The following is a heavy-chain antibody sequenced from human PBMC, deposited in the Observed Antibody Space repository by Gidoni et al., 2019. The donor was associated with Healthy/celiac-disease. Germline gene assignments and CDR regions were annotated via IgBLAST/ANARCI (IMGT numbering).Heavy chain of an antibody. V-gene: IGHV3-9*01. J-gene: IGHJ6*02. CDR2: ISWNSGSI. CDR3: AKDRREGYYYYYGMDV. Sequence: EVQLVESGGGLVQPARSLRLSCAASGFPFDDYAMHWVRQAPGKGLEWVSGISWNSGSIGYADSVKGRFTISRDNAKNSLYLQMNSLRAEDTALYYCAKDRREGYYYYYGMDVWGQGTTVTVSS. CDR1: GFPFDDYA.